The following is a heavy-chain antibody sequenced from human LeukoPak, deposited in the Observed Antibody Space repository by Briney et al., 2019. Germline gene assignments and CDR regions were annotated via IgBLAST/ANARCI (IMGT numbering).Heavy chain of an antibody. D-gene: IGHD2-15*01. CDR3: ARGRWRDFDY. CDR2: INHSGST. CDR1: GGSFSGYY. J-gene: IGHJ4*02. Sequence: SETLSLTCAVYGGSFSGYYWSWIRQPPGKGLEWIGEINHSGSTNYNPSLKSRVTISVDTSKNQFSLKLSSVTAADTAVYYCARGRWRDFDYWGQGTLVTVSS. V-gene: IGHV4-34*01.